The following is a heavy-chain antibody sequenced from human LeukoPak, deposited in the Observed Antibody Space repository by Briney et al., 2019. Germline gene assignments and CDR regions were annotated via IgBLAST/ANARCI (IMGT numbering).Heavy chain of an antibody. J-gene: IGHJ4*02. CDR2: INHSGST. CDR3: ARVRLYYGSGSYYKGGLNFDY. V-gene: IGHV4-34*01. Sequence: SETLSLTCAVYGGSFSGYYWSWIRQPPGKGLEWIGEINHSGSTNYNPSLKSRVTISVDTSKNQFSLKLSSVTAADTAVYYCARVRLYYGSGSYYKGGLNFDYWGQGTLVTVSS. D-gene: IGHD3-10*01. CDR1: GGSFSGYY.